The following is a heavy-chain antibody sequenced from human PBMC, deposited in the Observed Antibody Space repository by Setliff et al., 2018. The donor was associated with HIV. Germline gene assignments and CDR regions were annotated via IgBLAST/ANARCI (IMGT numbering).Heavy chain of an antibody. CDR3: AISIVGVTSEMY. Sequence: LSLTCTVSGGSISSSSYYWGWIRQPPGKGLEWVGSIYYSGSTYYNPSLKSRVTISVDTSKNQFSLKLSSVTAADTAVYYCAISIVGVTSEMYWAQGTLVTVSS. J-gene: IGHJ4*02. CDR1: GGSISSSSYY. V-gene: IGHV4-39*01. D-gene: IGHD2-21*02. CDR2: IYYSGST.